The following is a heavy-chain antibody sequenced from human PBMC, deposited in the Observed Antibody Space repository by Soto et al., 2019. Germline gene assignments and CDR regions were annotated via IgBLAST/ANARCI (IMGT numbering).Heavy chain of an antibody. CDR1: GFTFSNYA. CDR3: ANSFGSGSYPFDS. D-gene: IGHD3-10*01. Sequence: EVQLVESGGGLVQPGRSLRLSCAASGFTFSNYAMHWVRQAPGKGLEWVSLITWNSGSLSYADSVKGRFTISRDNAKNSLYLDMSSLRTVDTGLYCCANSFGSGSYPFDSWGQGTLVTVSS. CDR2: ITWNSGSL. V-gene: IGHV3-9*01. J-gene: IGHJ4*02.